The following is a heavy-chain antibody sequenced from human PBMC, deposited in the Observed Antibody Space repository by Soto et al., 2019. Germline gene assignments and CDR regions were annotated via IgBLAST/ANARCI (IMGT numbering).Heavy chain of an antibody. J-gene: IGHJ4*02. V-gene: IGHV1-18*01. CDR1: GYTFTSYG. CDR3: ASGGQNYYDSSGYYLY. D-gene: IGHD3-22*01. Sequence: ASVKVSCKASGYTFTSYGISWVRQAPGQGLEGMGWISAYNSNTNYAQKLQGRVTMTTDTSTSTAYMELRSLRSDDTAVYYCASGGQNYYDSSGYYLYWGQGTLVTVSS. CDR2: ISAYNSNT.